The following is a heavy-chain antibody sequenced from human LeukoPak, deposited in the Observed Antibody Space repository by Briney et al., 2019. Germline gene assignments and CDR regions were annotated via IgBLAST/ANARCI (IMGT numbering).Heavy chain of an antibody. J-gene: IGHJ5*02. Sequence: PGGSLRLSCAASGFTFSSYAMSWVRQAPGKGLEWVSAISGGGGSTYYADSVKGRFTISRDNSKNTLYLQMNSLRAEDTAVYYCAKGRTYSNYYWFDPWGQGTLVTVSS. D-gene: IGHD4-11*01. CDR1: GFTFSSYA. CDR3: AKGRTYSNYYWFDP. V-gene: IGHV3-23*01. CDR2: ISGGGGST.